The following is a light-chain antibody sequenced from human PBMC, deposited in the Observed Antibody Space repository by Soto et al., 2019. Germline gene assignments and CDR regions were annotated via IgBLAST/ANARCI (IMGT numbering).Light chain of an antibody. J-gene: IGKJ2*01. V-gene: IGKV1-5*01. CDR3: QQYNSYSPYMYT. CDR2: DAS. CDR1: QSISSW. Sequence: DIQMTQSPSTLSASVGDRVTITCRASQSISSWLAWYQQKPGKAPKLLIYDASSLESGVPSRFSGSGAGTEFSLSISSLQPDDFATYDCQQYNSYSPYMYTFGQGTKLEIK.